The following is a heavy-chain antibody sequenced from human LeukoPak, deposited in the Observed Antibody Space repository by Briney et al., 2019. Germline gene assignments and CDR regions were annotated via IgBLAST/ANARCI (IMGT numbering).Heavy chain of an antibody. Sequence: SETLSLTCTVSGGSISSYYWSWIRQPAGKGLEWIGRIYTSGSTNYSPSLKSRVTMSVDTSKNQFSLKQNSVTAAGTAVYYCARSLSSGWFPFDYWGQGTLVTVSS. CDR1: GGSISSYY. J-gene: IGHJ4*02. CDR3: ARSLSSGWFPFDY. V-gene: IGHV4-4*07. D-gene: IGHD6-19*01. CDR2: IYTSGST.